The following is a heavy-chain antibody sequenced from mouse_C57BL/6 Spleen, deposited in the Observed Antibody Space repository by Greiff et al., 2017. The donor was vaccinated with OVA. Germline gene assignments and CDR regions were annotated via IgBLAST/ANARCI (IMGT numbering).Heavy chain of an antibody. CDR1: GFTFSSYT. V-gene: IGHV5-9*01. CDR2: ISGGGGNT. J-gene: IGHJ4*01. D-gene: IGHD2-3*01. CDR3: ARWLLRDYYAMDY. Sequence: EVQLVESGGGLVKPGGSLKLSCAASGFTFSSYTMSWVRQTPEKRLEWVATISGGGGNTYYPDSVKGRFTISRDNAKNTLYLQMSSLRSEDTALYYCARWLLRDYYAMDYWGQGTSVTVSS.